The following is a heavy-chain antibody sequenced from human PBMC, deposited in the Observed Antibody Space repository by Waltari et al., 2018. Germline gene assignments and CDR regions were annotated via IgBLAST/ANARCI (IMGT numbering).Heavy chain of an antibody. Sequence: QITLKESGPTLVKPTQTLTLTCTFSGFSLSTSGVGVGWIRQPPGKALEWLALIYWNDDKRYSPSLKSRLTITKDTSKNQVVLTMTNMDPVDTATYYCAHRPRERFLGGGKYYFDYWGQGTLVTVSS. CDR1: GFSLSTSGVG. V-gene: IGHV2-5*01. CDR3: AHRPRERFLGGGKYYFDY. J-gene: IGHJ4*02. CDR2: IYWNDDK. D-gene: IGHD3-3*01.